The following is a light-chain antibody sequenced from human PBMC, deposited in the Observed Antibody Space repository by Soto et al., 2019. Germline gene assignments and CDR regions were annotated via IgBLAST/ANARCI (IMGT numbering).Light chain of an antibody. Sequence: EIVLTQSPGTLSLSPGERATLSCRASQSVSSSYLAWYQQKPGQAPRVLVYGASSRATGIPDRFNGSGSGTDFTLTISRLEPEDFAVYYCQQYGSSPPEYTFGQGPKLEIK. CDR2: GAS. J-gene: IGKJ2*01. V-gene: IGKV3-20*01. CDR1: QSVSSSY. CDR3: QQYGSSPPEYT.